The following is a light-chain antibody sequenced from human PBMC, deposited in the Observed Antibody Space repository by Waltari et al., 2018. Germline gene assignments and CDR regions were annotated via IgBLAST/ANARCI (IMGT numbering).Light chain of an antibody. Sequence: QSVLTQPPSVSAAPGQKVTISCSGSSSNLGNNFVSWYQQLSGTAPKLLIYDNNKRPSGIPDRFSGSKSGTSATLGITGLQTGDEADYYCGTWDTSLSAVVFGGGTKLTVL. CDR2: DNN. CDR3: GTWDTSLSAVV. V-gene: IGLV1-51*01. CDR1: SSNLGNNF. J-gene: IGLJ2*01.